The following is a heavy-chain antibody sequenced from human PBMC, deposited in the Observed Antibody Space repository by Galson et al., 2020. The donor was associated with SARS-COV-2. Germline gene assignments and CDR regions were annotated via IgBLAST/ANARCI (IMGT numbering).Heavy chain of an antibody. CDR1: STTTMA. CDR3: ARYRLTYFDY. J-gene: IGHJ4*02. CDR2: IYWDDDK. V-gene: IGHV2-5*02. D-gene: IGHD5-18*01. Sequence: STTTMAVGWIRQPPGKALEWLALIYWDDDKRYSPSLKSRLTITKDTSKNQVVLTMTSTDPVDTATYYCARYRLTYFDYWGQGTLVSVSS.